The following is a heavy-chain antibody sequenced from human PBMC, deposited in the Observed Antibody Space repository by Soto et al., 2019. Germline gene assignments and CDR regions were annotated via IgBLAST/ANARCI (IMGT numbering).Heavy chain of an antibody. CDR2: INPIGGNT. Sequence: ASVKVSCKASGYTFTSYYIHWVRQAPGQGLEWMGVINPIGGNTDYAQKSQGRVTMTRDPSTSTVDMELSNLRFEDTAVYYCARDRGRAAAGEYHYYGMDVWGQGTTVTV. CDR1: GYTFTSYY. CDR3: ARDRGRAAAGEYHYYGMDV. D-gene: IGHD6-13*01. J-gene: IGHJ6*02. V-gene: IGHV1-46*01.